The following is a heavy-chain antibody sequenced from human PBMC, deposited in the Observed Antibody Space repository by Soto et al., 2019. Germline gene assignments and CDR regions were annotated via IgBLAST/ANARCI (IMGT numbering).Heavy chain of an antibody. D-gene: IGHD5-18*01. J-gene: IGHJ4*02. CDR1: GGSISSSSYY. V-gene: IGHV4-39*01. CDR3: VKCGYSFTDLPVDS. Sequence: QLQLQESGPGLVKPSETLSLTCTVSGGSISSSSYYWGWIRQPPGKGLEWIGNIYYNGYTYYTPSLKTRVTISVSTSKNQLSLNLTSVTAADTAVYNCVKCGYSFTDLPVDSWGQGTLVAVSS. CDR2: IYYNGYT.